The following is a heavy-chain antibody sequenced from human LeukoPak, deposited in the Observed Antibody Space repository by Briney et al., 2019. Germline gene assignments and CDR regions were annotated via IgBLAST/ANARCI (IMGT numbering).Heavy chain of an antibody. CDR2: IYYSGST. J-gene: IGHJ4*02. V-gene: IGHV4-31*03. CDR3: ARAVSGRFDY. Sequence: SETLSLTCTVSGGSISSGGYYWSWIRQHPGKGLEWIGYIYYSGSTYYNPSLNSRVTISVDTSKNQFSLRLSSVTAADTAIYYCARAVSGRFDYWGQGTLVTVSS. D-gene: IGHD6-19*01. CDR1: GGSISSGGYY.